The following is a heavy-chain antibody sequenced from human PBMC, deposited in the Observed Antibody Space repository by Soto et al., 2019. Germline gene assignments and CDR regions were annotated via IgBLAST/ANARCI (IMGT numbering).Heavy chain of an antibody. CDR1: GVSISSYY. V-gene: IGHV4-59*01. CDR2: IYYSGST. CDR3: ARGLISGYYLYDAFDI. J-gene: IGHJ3*02. Sequence: PSETLCLTCTVSGVSISSYYWSLIRPPPGKGLEWVGYIYYSGSTNYNPSLKSRVTISVDTSKNQFSLKLSSVTAADTAVYYCARGLISGYYLYDAFDIWGQGTMVTVSS. D-gene: IGHD3-22*01.